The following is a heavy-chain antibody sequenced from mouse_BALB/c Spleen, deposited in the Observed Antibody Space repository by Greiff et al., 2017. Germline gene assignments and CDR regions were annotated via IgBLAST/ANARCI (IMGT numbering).Heavy chain of an antibody. CDR2: ISSGGSYT. J-gene: IGHJ4*01. D-gene: IGHD2-1*01. Sequence: EVKVVESGGGLVKPGGSLKLSCAASGFTFSSYTMSWVRQTPEKRLEWVATISSGGSYTYYPDSVKGRFTISRDNAKNTLYLQMSSLKSEDTAMYYCTEGDGNYVYYAMDYWGQGTSVTVSS. CDR3: TEGDGNYVYYAMDY. V-gene: IGHV5-6-4*01. CDR1: GFTFSSYT.